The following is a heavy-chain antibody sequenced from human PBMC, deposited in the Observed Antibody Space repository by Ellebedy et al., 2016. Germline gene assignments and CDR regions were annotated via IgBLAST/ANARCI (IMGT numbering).Heavy chain of an antibody. CDR3: AKGGPMTTVVTPFDS. J-gene: IGHJ4*02. CDR1: GFTFDDYA. Sequence: GGSLRLSXAASGFTFDDYAMHRVRQAPGKGLEWVSGISWNRGSIGYADSVKGRFTISRDNAKNSLYLQMNSLRAEDTALYYCAKGGPMTTVVTPFDSWGQGTLVTVSS. CDR2: ISWNRGSI. V-gene: IGHV3-9*01. D-gene: IGHD4-23*01.